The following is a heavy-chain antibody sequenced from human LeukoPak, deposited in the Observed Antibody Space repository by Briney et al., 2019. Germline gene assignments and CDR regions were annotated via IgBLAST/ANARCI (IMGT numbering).Heavy chain of an antibody. D-gene: IGHD1-26*01. J-gene: IGHJ4*02. CDR1: RFTFDDYA. Sequence: PGGSLRLSCAASRFTFDDYAMHWVRQAPGKGLEWVSGISWNSGSIGYADSVKGRFTISRDNAKNSLYLQMNSLRAEDTALYYCAKAPEWELSIYYFDYWGQGTLVTVSS. V-gene: IGHV3-9*01. CDR2: ISWNSGSI. CDR3: AKAPEWELSIYYFDY.